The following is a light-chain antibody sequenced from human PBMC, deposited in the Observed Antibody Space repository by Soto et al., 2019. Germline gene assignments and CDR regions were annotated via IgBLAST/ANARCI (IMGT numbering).Light chain of an antibody. V-gene: IGKV3-15*01. Sequence: EIHMTQSPATLSVAPGERVTFSCRASQVVSRKLAWYQHKPGQAPRILMSGASTGATGIPARCSGRGSGTEFTLTISSLQSEEGAIYYCHQYHTWPITFGGGTKVDI. CDR2: GAS. CDR1: QVVSRK. J-gene: IGKJ4*01. CDR3: HQYHTWPIT.